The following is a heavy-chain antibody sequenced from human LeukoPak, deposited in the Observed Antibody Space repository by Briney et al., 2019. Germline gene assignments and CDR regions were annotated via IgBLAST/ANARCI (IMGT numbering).Heavy chain of an antibody. CDR3: ARDPGNTITIFGVVTLGYYFDY. CDR2: INHSGST. J-gene: IGHJ4*02. D-gene: IGHD3-3*01. Sequence: PSETLSLTCAVYGGSFSGYYWSWIRQPPGKGLEWIREINHSGSTNYNPSLKSRVTISVDTSKNQFSLKLSSVTAADTAVYYCARDPGNTITIFGVVTLGYYFDYWGQGTLVTVSS. CDR1: GGSFSGYY. V-gene: IGHV4-34*01.